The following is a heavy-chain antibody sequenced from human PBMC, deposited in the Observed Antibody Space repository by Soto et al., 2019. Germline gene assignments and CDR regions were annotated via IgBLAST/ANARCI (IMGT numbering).Heavy chain of an antibody. V-gene: IGHV4-31*11. J-gene: IGHJ5*02. CDR2: IHYSGRT. D-gene: IGHD3-22*01. CDR3: ARYYFDSSGYSNWFDP. CDR1: GGSITSGAYY. Sequence: SETLSLTCAVSGGSITSGAYYWTWIRQHPGKGLEWIAYIHYSGRTYYNPSLKSRVTISVDTSNNQFSLKLSSVTAADTAVYYCARYYFDSSGYSNWFDPWGQGTLLTVSS.